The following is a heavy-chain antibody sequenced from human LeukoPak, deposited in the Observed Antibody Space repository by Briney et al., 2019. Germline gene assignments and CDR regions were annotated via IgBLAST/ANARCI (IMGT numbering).Heavy chain of an antibody. CDR3: ARCSWSEYYFDY. J-gene: IGHJ4*02. CDR2: INHSGST. V-gene: IGHV4-34*01. CDR1: GGSFSGYY. D-gene: IGHD3-10*02. Sequence: SETLSLTCAVYGGSFSGYYWSWIRQPPGKGLEWIGEINHSGSTNYNPSLKSRVTISVDTPKNQFSLKLSSVTAADTAVYYCARCSWSEYYFDYWGQGTLVTVSS.